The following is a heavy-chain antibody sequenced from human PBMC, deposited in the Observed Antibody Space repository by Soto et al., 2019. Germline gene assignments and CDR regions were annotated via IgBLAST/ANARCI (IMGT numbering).Heavy chain of an antibody. Sequence: SLRLSCAASGFTFSSYAMHWVRQAPGKGLEWVAVISYDGSNKYYADSVKGRFTISRDNSKNTLYLQMNSLRAEDTAVYYCARAPSQYDSSGYFDYWGQGTLVTVSS. CDR1: GFTFSSYA. CDR3: ARAPSQYDSSGYFDY. J-gene: IGHJ4*02. CDR2: ISYDGSNK. D-gene: IGHD3-22*01. V-gene: IGHV3-30-3*01.